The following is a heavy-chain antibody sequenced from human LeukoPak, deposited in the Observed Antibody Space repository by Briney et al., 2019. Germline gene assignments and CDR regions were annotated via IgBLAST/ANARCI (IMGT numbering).Heavy chain of an antibody. CDR2: IIPIFGTA. CDR1: GGTFSSYA. D-gene: IGHD6-13*01. CDR3: ASHSGVIATPPDY. V-gene: IGHV1-69*05. Sequence: GASVKVSCKASGGTFSSYAISWVRQAPGQGLEWMGGIIPIFGTANYAQKFQGRVTITTDESTSTAYMELSSLRSEDMAVYYCASHSGVIATPPDYWGQGTLVTVSS. J-gene: IGHJ4*02.